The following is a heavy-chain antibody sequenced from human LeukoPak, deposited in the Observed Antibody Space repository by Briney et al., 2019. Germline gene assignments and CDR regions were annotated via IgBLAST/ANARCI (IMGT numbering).Heavy chain of an antibody. V-gene: IGHV3-15*01. D-gene: IGHD4/OR15-4a*01. CDR1: GFTLSNNW. CDR3: TTISASVLGESFDY. J-gene: IGHJ4*02. Sequence: GGSLRLSCAASGFTLSNNWMSWVRQAPGKGLEWVGRIKSKRDGGTTDYGAPVKGRFTISRDDSRNTLFLQRNGLKTEDTAVYYCTTISASVLGESFDYWGQGTLVTVSS. CDR2: IKSKRDGGTT.